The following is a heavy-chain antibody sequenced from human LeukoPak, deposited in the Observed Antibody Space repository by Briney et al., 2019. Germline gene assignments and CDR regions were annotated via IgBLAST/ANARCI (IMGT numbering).Heavy chain of an antibody. D-gene: IGHD4-17*01. V-gene: IGHV4-38-2*02. CDR1: GYSISSGYY. CDR2: IYHSGST. CDR3: ARTSRSYGDYVVRYYYYYMDV. Sequence: PSETLSLTCTVSGYSISSGYYWGWIRQPPGKGLEWIGSIYHSGSTYYNPSLKSRVTISVDTSKNQFSLKLSSVTAADTAVYYCARTSRSYGDYVVRYYYYYMDVWGKGTTVTISS. J-gene: IGHJ6*03.